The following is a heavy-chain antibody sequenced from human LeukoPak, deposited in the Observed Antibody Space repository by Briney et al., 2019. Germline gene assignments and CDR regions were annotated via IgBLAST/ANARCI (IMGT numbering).Heavy chain of an antibody. CDR2: IIPILGIA. D-gene: IGHD2-2*01. Sequence: ASVKVSCKASGGTFSSYAISWVRQAPGQGLEWMGRIIPILGIANYAQKFQGRVTITADKSTSTAYMELSSLRSEDTAVYYCARATLGYCSSTSCYGIDPWAREPWSPSPQ. CDR3: ARATLGYCSSTSCYGIDP. J-gene: IGHJ5*02. CDR1: GGTFSSYA. V-gene: IGHV1-69*04.